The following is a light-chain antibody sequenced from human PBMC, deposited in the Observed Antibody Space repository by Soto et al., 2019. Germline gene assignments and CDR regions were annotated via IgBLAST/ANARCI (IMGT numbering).Light chain of an antibody. V-gene: IGLV2-23*02. Sequence: QSALTQPASVSGSPGQSITISCTGTSSDVGSYNLVSWYQQHPGKAPKVMIYEVSKRPSGVPNRFSGSKSGNTASLTISGLQAEDEADYCCCSYAGSSTYVFGTGTRSPS. J-gene: IGLJ1*01. CDR1: SSDVGSYNL. CDR2: EVS. CDR3: CSYAGSSTYV.